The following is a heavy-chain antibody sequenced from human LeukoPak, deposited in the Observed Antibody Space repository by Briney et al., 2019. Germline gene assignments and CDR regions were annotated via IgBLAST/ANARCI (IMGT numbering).Heavy chain of an antibody. CDR1: GFTFSSYA. Sequence: GGSLRLSCAASGFTFSSYAMSWVRQAPGKGLEWVSAISGSGGSTYYADSVKGRFTNSRDNSKNTLYLQMNSLRAEDTAVYYCAKGIQLWLDAFDIWGQGTMVTVSS. J-gene: IGHJ3*02. V-gene: IGHV3-23*01. D-gene: IGHD5-18*01. CDR3: AKGIQLWLDAFDI. CDR2: ISGSGGST.